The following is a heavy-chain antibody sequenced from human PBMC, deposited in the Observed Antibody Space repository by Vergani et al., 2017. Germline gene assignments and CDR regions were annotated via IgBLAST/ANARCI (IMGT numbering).Heavy chain of an antibody. J-gene: IGHJ6*02. CDR1: GYTFTDHY. V-gene: IGHV1-69-2*01. D-gene: IGHD4-17*01. Sequence: EVQLVQSGAEVKKPGATMKISCKVSGYTFTDHYMHWVKQAPGKGLEWMGLVDPEDGETIYAGKFKGRVTIAADTSTDTADLELSSLRSEDTAVYYCATPQTVTTGGMEVWGQGTTVIVSS. CDR2: VDPEDGET. CDR3: ATPQTVTTGGMEV.